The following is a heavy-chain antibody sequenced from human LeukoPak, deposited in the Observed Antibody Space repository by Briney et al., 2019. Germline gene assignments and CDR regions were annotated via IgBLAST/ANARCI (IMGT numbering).Heavy chain of an antibody. CDR1: GFTFSSYG. V-gene: IGHV3-30*02. J-gene: IGHJ4*02. CDR3: AKDLGWELPLPVDY. D-gene: IGHD1-26*01. CDR2: IRYDGSNK. Sequence: PGGSLRLSCAASGFTFSSYGMHWVRQAPGKGLEWVAFIRYDGSNKYYADSVKGRFTISRDNSKNTLYLQMNSLRAEDTAVYYCAKDLGWELPLPVDYWGQGTLVTVSS.